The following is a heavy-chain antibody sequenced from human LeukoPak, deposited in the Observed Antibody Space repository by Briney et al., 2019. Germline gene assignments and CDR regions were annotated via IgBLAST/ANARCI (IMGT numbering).Heavy chain of an antibody. CDR1: GFTFDDYA. V-gene: IGHV3-9*01. CDR2: IGWNSGSI. J-gene: IGHJ4*02. CDR3: AKARGVVGANFDY. D-gene: IGHD1-26*01. Sequence: PGRSLRLSCAASGFTFDDYAMHWVRQAPGKGLEWVSGIGWNSGSIGYADSVKGRFTISRDNAKNSLYLQMNSLRAEDTALYYCAKARGVVGANFDYWGQGTLVTVSS.